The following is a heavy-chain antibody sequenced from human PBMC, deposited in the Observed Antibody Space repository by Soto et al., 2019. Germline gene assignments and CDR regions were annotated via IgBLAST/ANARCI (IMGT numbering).Heavy chain of an antibody. CDR2: ISSSSSTI. CDR3: AATDSSGWFWIDY. CDR1: GFTFSSYS. V-gene: IGHV3-48*01. Sequence: GGSLRLSCAASGFTFSSYSMNWVRQAPGKGLEWVSYISSSSSTIYYADSVKGRFTISRDNAKNSLYLQMNSLRAEDTAVYYCAATDSSGWFWIDYWGQGTLVTVSS. J-gene: IGHJ4*02. D-gene: IGHD6-19*01.